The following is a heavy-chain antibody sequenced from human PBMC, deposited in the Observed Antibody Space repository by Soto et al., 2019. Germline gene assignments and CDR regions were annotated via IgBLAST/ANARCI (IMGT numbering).Heavy chain of an antibody. J-gene: IGHJ4*02. Sequence: QITLKESGPTLVKPTQTLTLTCNFSGFSLTTDGVGVGWVRQPPGGALAWLSLIYWDDDERYSPSLKTRLTITKEPSKNQVDLIMTNMDPVDTATYYCAHSRNLITEDAQVGDFDYLGQGILVNVSS. CDR3: AHSRNLITEDAQVGDFDY. V-gene: IGHV2-5*02. D-gene: IGHD3-10*01. CDR1: GFSLTTDGVG. CDR2: IYWDDDE.